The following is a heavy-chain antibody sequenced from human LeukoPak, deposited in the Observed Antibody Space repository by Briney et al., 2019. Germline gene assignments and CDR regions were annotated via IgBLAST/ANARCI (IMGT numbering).Heavy chain of an antibody. V-gene: IGHV1-69*01. D-gene: IGHD6-13*01. J-gene: IGHJ4*02. CDR2: IIPIFGTA. CDR3: ARQAETGRSSSSGFDY. Sequence: SVKVSCKASGGTFSSYAISWVQQAPGQGFEWMGGIIPIFGTANYAQKFQGRVTITADESTSTAYMELSSLRSEDTAVYYCARQAETGRSSSSGFDYWGQGTLVTVSS. CDR1: GGTFSSYA.